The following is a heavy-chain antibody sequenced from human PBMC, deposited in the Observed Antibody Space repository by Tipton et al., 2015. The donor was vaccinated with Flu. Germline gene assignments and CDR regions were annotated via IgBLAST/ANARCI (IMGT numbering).Heavy chain of an antibody. J-gene: IGHJ4*02. CDR2: ISSSGSTI. V-gene: IGHV3-48*03. D-gene: IGHD3-10*01. Sequence: SLRLSCAASGFTFSSYEMNWVRQAPGKGLEWVSYISSSGSTIYYADSVKGRFTISRDNAKNSLYLQMNSLRAEDTAVYYCARWPNYYGSGSYPFDYWGQGTLVTVSS. CDR3: ARWPNYYGSGSYPFDY. CDR1: GFTFSSYE.